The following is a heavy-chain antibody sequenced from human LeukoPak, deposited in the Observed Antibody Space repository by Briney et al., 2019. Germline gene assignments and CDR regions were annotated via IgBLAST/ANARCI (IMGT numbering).Heavy chain of an antibody. D-gene: IGHD3-9*01. CDR3: AREARYFDWVDDYRNFDY. CDR1: GGSISNYY. Sequence: SETLSLTCTVSGGSISNYYWSWIQQPPGKGLEWIGYMYYSGSTNYNPSLMSRVTLSLDTSKNQFSLHLSSVTAADTAVYYCAREARYFDWVDDYRNFDYWGQGTLVTVSS. CDR2: MYYSGST. V-gene: IGHV4-59*12. J-gene: IGHJ4*02.